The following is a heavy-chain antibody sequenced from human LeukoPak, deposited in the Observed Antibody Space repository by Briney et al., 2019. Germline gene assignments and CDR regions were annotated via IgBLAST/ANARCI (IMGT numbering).Heavy chain of an antibody. D-gene: IGHD3-16*01. Sequence: ASVKVSCKASGYTFTGYYMHWVRQAPGQGLEWMGRINPNNGATTYAQNFQGRVTMTRDTSISTAYMEVSSLSSDDTAVYYCARGRNYDGGGFDYWGQGTLVTVSS. CDR1: GYTFTGYY. V-gene: IGHV1-2*06. CDR3: ARGRNYDGGGFDY. J-gene: IGHJ4*02. CDR2: INPNNGAT.